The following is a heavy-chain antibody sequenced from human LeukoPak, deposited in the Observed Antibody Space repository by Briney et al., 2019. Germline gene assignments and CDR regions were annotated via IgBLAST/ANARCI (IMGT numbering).Heavy chain of an antibody. V-gene: IGHV3-30*02. Sequence: PGGSLRLSCAASGFTFSSYGMHWVRQAPGKGLEWVAFIRYDGSNKYYADSVKGRFTISRDNSKNTLYLQMNSLSAEDTAVYYCAKDRLAVAGIRLDYWGQGTLVTVSS. J-gene: IGHJ4*02. CDR2: IRYDGSNK. D-gene: IGHD6-19*01. CDR3: AKDRLAVAGIRLDY. CDR1: GFTFSSYG.